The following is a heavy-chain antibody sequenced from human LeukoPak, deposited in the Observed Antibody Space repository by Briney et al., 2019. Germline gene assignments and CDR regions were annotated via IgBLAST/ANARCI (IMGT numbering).Heavy chain of an antibody. CDR3: AAGQKWLVYDY. D-gene: IGHD6-19*01. J-gene: IGHJ4*02. V-gene: IGHV4-59*02. CDR2: IYNSGNT. CDR1: GGSVSSYY. Sequence: SETLSLTCTVSGGSVSSYYWSWIRQPPGKGLEWIAAIYNSGNTAYNPSLKSRVTILLDTSKNQFSLKLNSVTAADTAVYYCAAGQKWLVYDYWGQGILVTVSS.